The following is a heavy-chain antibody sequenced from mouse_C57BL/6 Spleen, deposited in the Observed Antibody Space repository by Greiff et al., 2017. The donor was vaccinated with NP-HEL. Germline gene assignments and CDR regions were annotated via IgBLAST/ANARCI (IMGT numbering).Heavy chain of an antibody. CDR2: INPNNGGT. CDR1: GYTFTDYN. V-gene: IGHV1-18*01. J-gene: IGHJ4*01. D-gene: IGHD2-3*01. CDR3: ARAIYDGYYALMDY. Sequence: EVQLQQSGPELVKPGASVKIPCKASGYTFTDYNMDWVKQNHGKSLEWIGDINPNNGGTIYNQKFKGKATLTVDKSSSTAYMELRSLTSEDTAVYYCARAIYDGYYALMDYWGQGTSVTVSS.